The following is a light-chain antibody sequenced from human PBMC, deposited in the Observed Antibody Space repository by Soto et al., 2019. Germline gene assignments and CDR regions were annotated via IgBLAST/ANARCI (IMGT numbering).Light chain of an antibody. CDR1: SSDVGGYNY. Sequence: QSLMPHHPSSSGSPGQSVTISCTGTSSDVGGYNYVSWYQQHPGKAPKLMIYEVSKRPSGVPDRFSGSKSGNTASLTVSGLQAEDEADYYCSSYAGSNNFVFGTGTKVTVL. CDR3: SSYAGSNNFV. CDR2: EVS. V-gene: IGLV2-8*01. J-gene: IGLJ1*01.